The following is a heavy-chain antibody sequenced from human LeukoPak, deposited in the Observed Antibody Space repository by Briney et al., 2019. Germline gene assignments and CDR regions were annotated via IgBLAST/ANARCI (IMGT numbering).Heavy chain of an antibody. D-gene: IGHD3-22*01. J-gene: IGHJ4*02. CDR1: GGSFSGYY. V-gene: IGHV4-34*01. Sequence: SETLSLTCAVYGGSFSGYYWSWIRQPPGKGLEWIGEINHSGSTNYNPSLKSRVTISVDTSKNQFSLKLSSVTAADTAVYYCARANYYDSSGYKDYWGQGTLVTVSS. CDR2: INHSGST. CDR3: ARANYYDSSGYKDY.